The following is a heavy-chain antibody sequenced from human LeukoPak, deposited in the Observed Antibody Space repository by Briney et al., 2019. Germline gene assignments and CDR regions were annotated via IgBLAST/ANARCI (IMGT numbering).Heavy chain of an antibody. CDR3: AKDSAAGLDL. Sequence: GGSLRLSCAASGFSFSRSAMTWVRQAPGKGLEWVSCISESGEETYCADSVKGQFTISRDTSKNTLFLQMNNLRAEDTAVYYCAKDSAAGLDLWGRGTLVIVSS. D-gene: IGHD6-13*01. CDR2: ISESGEET. CDR1: GFSFSRSA. V-gene: IGHV3-23*01. J-gene: IGHJ2*01.